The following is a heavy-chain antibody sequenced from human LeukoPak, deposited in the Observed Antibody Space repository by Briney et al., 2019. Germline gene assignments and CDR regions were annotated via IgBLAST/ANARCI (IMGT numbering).Heavy chain of an antibody. V-gene: IGHV1-2*02. CDR1: GYTFTDYY. CDR2: INPNSGGT. D-gene: IGHD1-26*01. CDR3: AREGPIVGATHLVDY. J-gene: IGHJ4*02. Sequence: GASVKVSCKASGYTFTDYYVHWVRQAPGQGLEWMGWINPNSGGTNYAQKFQGRVTMTRDTSISTAYMQRSRLRSDDTAVYYCAREGPIVGATHLVDYWGQGTLVTVSS.